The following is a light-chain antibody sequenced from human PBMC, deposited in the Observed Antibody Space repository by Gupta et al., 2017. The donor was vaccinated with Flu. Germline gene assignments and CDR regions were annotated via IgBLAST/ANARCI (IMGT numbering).Light chain of an antibody. V-gene: IGKV3-20*01. CDR3: QQYGTSLFT. Sequence: GTLSLSPGEGATLSCRASQSVTNNYLAWYQQSPGQPPRLLIYRTSTRATGIPDRFSGSGSGTDFTLTISRLEPDDSAVYYCQQYGTSLFTFGLGTKVDIK. CDR2: RTS. J-gene: IGKJ3*01. CDR1: QSVTNNY.